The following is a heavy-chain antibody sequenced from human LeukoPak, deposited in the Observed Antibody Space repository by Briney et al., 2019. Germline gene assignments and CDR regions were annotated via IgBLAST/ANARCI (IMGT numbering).Heavy chain of an antibody. V-gene: IGHV5-51*01. CDR3: ARHCSGGSCYSGGYYYMDV. CDR2: IYPGDSDT. J-gene: IGHJ6*03. D-gene: IGHD2-15*01. Sequence: GESLKISCKGSGYSFTSYWIGWVRQMPGKGLEWMGIIYPGDSDTRYSPSFQGQVTISADKSISTAYLQWSSLKASDTAMYYCARHCSGGSCYSGGYYYMDVWGKGTTVTASS. CDR1: GYSFTSYW.